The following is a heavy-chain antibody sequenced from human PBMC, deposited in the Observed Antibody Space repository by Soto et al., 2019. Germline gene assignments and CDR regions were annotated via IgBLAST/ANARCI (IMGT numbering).Heavy chain of an antibody. J-gene: IGHJ3*01. D-gene: IGHD3-16*01. Sequence: HITLKESGPTLVKPTQTLTLTCIFSGFSFSADGVGVGWIRQPPGKTLEWLALIYWDDDTRYRPSLKSRLTITKASSKNQVVLTMTNMDPLDTATYYCALAFGGTSWPNDAFDVWGQGTVVTVSS. CDR3: ALAFGGTSWPNDAFDV. CDR1: GFSFSADGVG. CDR2: IYWDDDT. V-gene: IGHV2-5*02.